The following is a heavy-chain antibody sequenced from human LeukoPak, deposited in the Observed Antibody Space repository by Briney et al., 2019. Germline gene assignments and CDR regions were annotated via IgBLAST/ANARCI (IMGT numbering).Heavy chain of an antibody. Sequence: VASVKVSCKASGYTFTGYYMHWVRQAPGQGLEWMGWINPNSGGTNYAQKFQGRVTMTRDTSISTAYMELSRLRSDDTAVYYCARDLPDRVIGSPFFDYWGQGTLVTVSS. D-gene: IGHD3-16*02. CDR2: INPNSGGT. V-gene: IGHV1-2*02. CDR3: ARDLPDRVIGSPFFDY. CDR1: GYTFTGYY. J-gene: IGHJ4*02.